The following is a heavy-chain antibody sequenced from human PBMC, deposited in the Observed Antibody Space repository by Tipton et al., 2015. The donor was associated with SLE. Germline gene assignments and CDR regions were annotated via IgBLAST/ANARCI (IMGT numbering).Heavy chain of an antibody. CDR2: IYYSGST. CDR3: ARERDAFDI. V-gene: IGHV4-59*11. CDR1: GGSISSHY. J-gene: IGHJ3*02. Sequence: TLSLTCTVSGGSISSHYWSWIRQPPGKGLEWIGYIYYSGSTNYNPSLKSRVTISVDTSKNQFSLKLSSVTAADTAVYYCARERDAFDIWGQGTMVTVSS.